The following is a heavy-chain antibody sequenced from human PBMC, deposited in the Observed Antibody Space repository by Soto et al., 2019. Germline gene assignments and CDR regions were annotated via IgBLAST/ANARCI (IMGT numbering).Heavy chain of an antibody. V-gene: IGHV3-73*01. J-gene: IGHJ4*02. D-gene: IGHD6-13*01. CDR1: GFTFSGSA. CDR3: TSHGIAAAALGPYYFDY. Sequence: GGSLRLSCAASGFTFSGSAMHWVRQASGKGLEWVGRIRSKANSYATAYAASVKGRFTISRDDSKNTAYLQMNSLKTEDTAVYYCTSHGIAAAALGPYYFDYWGQGTLVTVSS. CDR2: IRSKANSYAT.